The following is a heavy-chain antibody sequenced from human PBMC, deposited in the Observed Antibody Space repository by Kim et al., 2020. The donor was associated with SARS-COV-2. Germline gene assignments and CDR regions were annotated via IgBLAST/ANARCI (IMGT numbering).Heavy chain of an antibody. Sequence: YAQKFQGRVTITADESTSTAYMELSSLRSEDTAVYYCARGVDWNYGSFDYWGQGTLVTVSS. V-gene: IGHV1-69*01. CDR3: ARGVDWNYGSFDY. J-gene: IGHJ4*02. D-gene: IGHD1-7*01.